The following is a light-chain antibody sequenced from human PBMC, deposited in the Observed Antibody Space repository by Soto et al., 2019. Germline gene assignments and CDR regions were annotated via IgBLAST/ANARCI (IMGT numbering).Light chain of an antibody. CDR1: SSDVGVYDY. V-gene: IGLV2-11*01. Sequence: QSALTQPRSVSGSPGQSVTISCTGTSSDVGVYDYVSWYRHHPGKAPKLLIYGVYKRPSGVPDRFSGSKSGNAASLTISGLQPEDEADYYCSSYAGSYTYVFGSGTKLTVL. CDR3: SSYAGSYTYV. J-gene: IGLJ1*01. CDR2: GVY.